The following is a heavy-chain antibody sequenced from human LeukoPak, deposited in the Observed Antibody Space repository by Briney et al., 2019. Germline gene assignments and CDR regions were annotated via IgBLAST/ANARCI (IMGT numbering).Heavy chain of an antibody. D-gene: IGHD2-2*01. Sequence: GESLKISCKGSGYSFTSYWIGWVRQMPGKGLEWMGIIYPGDSDTRYSPSFQGQVTISADKSISTAYLQWSSLKASDTAMYYCARRWYCSSTSCRNWFDPWGQGTLVTVSS. V-gene: IGHV5-51*01. CDR1: GYSFTSYW. CDR2: IYPGDSDT. J-gene: IGHJ5*02. CDR3: ARRWYCSSTSCRNWFDP.